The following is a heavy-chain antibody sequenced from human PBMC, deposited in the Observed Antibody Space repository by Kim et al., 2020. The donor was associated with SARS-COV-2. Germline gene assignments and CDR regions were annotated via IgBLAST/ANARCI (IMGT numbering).Heavy chain of an antibody. D-gene: IGHD3-9*01. CDR3: ARPRPGYDILTNWFDP. Sequence: SVKVSCKASGGTFSSYAISWVRQAPGQGLEWMGGIIPIFGTANYAQKFQGRVTITADESTSTAYMELSSLRSEDTAVYYCARPRPGYDILTNWFDPWGQGTLVTVSS. J-gene: IGHJ5*02. V-gene: IGHV1-69*13. CDR1: GGTFSSYA. CDR2: IIPIFGTA.